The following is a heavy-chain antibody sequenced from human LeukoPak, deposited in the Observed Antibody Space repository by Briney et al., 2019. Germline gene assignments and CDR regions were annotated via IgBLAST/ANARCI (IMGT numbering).Heavy chain of an antibody. CDR3: AKVPPAIRYCSGGSCPEGVYFDY. V-gene: IGHV3-23*01. D-gene: IGHD2-15*01. J-gene: IGHJ4*02. CDR1: GFTFSSYA. Sequence: GSLRLSCAASGFTFSSYAMSWVRQAPGKGLEWVSAISGSGGSTYYADSVKGRFTISRDNSKNTLYLQMNSLRAEDTAVYYCAKVPPAIRYCSGGSCPEGVYFDYWGQGTLVTVSS. CDR2: ISGSGGST.